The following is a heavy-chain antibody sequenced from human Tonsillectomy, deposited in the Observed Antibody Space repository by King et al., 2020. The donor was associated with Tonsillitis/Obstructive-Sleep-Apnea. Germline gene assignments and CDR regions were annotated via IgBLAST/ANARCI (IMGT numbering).Heavy chain of an antibody. V-gene: IGHV4-39*01. CDR2: IYNSGST. D-gene: IGHD4-17*01. CDR1: GGSISSSSFY. J-gene: IGHJ4*02. Sequence: QLQESGPGLVKPSETLSLTCTVSGGSISSSSFYWGWIRQPPGEGLDWIGSIYNSGSTYYNPSLKSRVTISVDTSSHQFSLNLSSVTAADTAVYYCGAALGTVTTYTDYWGQGTLVTVSS. CDR3: GAALGTVTTYTDY.